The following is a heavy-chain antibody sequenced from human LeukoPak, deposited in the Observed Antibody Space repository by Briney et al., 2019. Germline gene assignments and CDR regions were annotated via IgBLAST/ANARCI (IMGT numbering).Heavy chain of an antibody. J-gene: IGHJ4*02. CDR3: ARAVYYHILTGYIN. CDR2: IYTGGST. CDR1: GFSVSSDY. Sequence: GGSLRLSCAASGFSVSSDYMSWVRPAPGKGLEWVSVIYTGGSTNHADSVKGRFTISRDNSKNTVYLQMNSLRADDTAVYYCARAVYYHILTGYINWGQGTLVTVSS. V-gene: IGHV3-53*01. D-gene: IGHD3-9*01.